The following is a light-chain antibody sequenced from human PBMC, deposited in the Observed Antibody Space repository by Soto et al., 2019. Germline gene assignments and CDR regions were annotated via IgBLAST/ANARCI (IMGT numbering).Light chain of an antibody. Sequence: IQLTQSPSSLSASVGDRVTITCRASQGITSYLAWYQQRPGKAPGLLIHTASTLHGGVPSRFSGSGSGTDFTLTITSLQAEDFATYYCQQTRAYPSTFGGGTKV. CDR3: QQTRAYPST. V-gene: IGKV1-9*01. J-gene: IGKJ4*01. CDR1: QGITSY. CDR2: TAS.